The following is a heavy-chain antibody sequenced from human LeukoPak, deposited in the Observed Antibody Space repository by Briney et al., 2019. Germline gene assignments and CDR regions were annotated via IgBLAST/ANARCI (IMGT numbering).Heavy chain of an antibody. Sequence: PGGSLRLSCAASGFTFSSYAMSWVRRAPGKGLEWVSAISGSGGSTYYADSVKGRFTISRDNSKNTLYLQMNSLRAEDTAVYYCAKDISVVTPNYYFDYWGQGTLVTVSS. V-gene: IGHV3-23*01. CDR2: ISGSGGST. D-gene: IGHD2-15*01. CDR3: AKDISVVTPNYYFDY. J-gene: IGHJ4*02. CDR1: GFTFSSYA.